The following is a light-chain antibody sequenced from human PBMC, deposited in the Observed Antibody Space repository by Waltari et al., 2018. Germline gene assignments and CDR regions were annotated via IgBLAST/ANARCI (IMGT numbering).Light chain of an antibody. Sequence: DIVLTQSPGTLSLSPGERATPSCRSSQTVMNNYLAWYQQKPGQAPRLLIHGASRRATGIPDRFSGSGSGTDFTLTISRLEPEDFAVYYCQQYGASPLTFGGGTKVEIK. CDR1: QTVMNNY. J-gene: IGKJ4*01. CDR3: QQYGASPLT. CDR2: GAS. V-gene: IGKV3-20*01.